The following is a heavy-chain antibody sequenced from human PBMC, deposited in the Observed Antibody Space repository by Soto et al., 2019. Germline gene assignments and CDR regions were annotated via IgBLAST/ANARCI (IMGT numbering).Heavy chain of an antibody. V-gene: IGHV3-23*01. CDR1: GFTFSSYA. D-gene: IGHD3-9*01. Sequence: EVQLLESGGGLVQPGGSLRLSCAASGFTFSSYAMSWVRQAPGKGLEWVSVISGSGDFTFYADSVKGRFTISRDNAKNTMYLQMNSLRAEDTAVYYCAKTQIDILDYWGPGTLVTVSS. J-gene: IGHJ4*02. CDR3: AKTQIDILDY. CDR2: ISGSGDFT.